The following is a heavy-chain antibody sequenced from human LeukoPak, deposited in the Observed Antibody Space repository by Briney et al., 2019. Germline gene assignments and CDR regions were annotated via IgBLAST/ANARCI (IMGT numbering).Heavy chain of an antibody. CDR3: ARVQASGDIVVVPAGFDP. D-gene: IGHD2-2*01. V-gene: IGHV1-46*01. CDR1: GYTFTSYY. J-gene: IGHJ5*02. CDR2: INPSGGST. Sequence: ASVKVSCKASGYTFTSYYMHWVRQAPGQGLEWMGIINPSGGSTSYAQKFQGRVTMTRDTSTSTVYMEPSSLRSEDTAVYYCARVQASGDIVVVPAGFDPWGQGTLVTVSS.